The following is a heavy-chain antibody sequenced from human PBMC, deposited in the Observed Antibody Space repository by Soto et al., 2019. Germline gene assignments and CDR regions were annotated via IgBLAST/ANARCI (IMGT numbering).Heavy chain of an antibody. V-gene: IGHV4-59*01. CDR1: GGSISSYY. CDR2: IYYSGST. D-gene: IGHD4-17*01. Sequence: SETLSLTCTVSGGSISSYYWSWIRQPPGKGLEWIGYIYYSGSTNYNPSLKSRVTISVDTSKNQFSLKLSSVTAADTAVYYCAREPPLIDYGDYADTGGRGPDWYFDLWGRGTLVTVSS. J-gene: IGHJ2*01. CDR3: AREPPLIDYGDYADTGGRGPDWYFDL.